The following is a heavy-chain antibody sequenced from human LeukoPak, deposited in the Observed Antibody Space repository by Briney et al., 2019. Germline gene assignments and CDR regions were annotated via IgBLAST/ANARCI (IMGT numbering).Heavy chain of an antibody. CDR2: ISSSGST. CDR3: ARSSGYGSGLIDI. V-gene: IGHV4-61*02. J-gene: IGHJ3*02. CDR1: GDSISSGDYY. D-gene: IGHD3-10*01. Sequence: SETLSLTCTVSGDSISSGDYYWSWIRQPAGKGLEWIGRISSSGSTNYNPSLKSRVTISVDTSKNQFSLKLSSVTAADTAVYFCARSSGYGSGLIDIWGQGTMVTVSS.